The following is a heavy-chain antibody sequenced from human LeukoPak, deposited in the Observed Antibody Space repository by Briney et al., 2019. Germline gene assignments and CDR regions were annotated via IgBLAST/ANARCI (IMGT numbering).Heavy chain of an antibody. V-gene: IGHV1-2*06. J-gene: IGHJ3*02. CDR3: AREGSSGYSGAFDI. CDR1: GYTFTGYY. D-gene: IGHD3-22*01. CDR2: INPNSGGT. Sequence: ASVKDSCKASGYTFTGYYMHWVRQAPGQALEWMGRINPNSGGTNYAQKFQGRVTMTRDTYISKAYMELRRLSSDDTAVYYCAREGSSGYSGAFDIWGQGTMVTVSS.